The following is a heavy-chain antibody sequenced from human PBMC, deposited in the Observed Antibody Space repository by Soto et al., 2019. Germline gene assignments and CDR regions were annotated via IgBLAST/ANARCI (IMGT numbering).Heavy chain of an antibody. CDR2: ISAYDGNT. CDR3: ATDRSISGEAAAKYY. V-gene: IGHV1-18*01. D-gene: IGHD6-13*01. CDR1: GYTFTSYG. J-gene: IGHJ4*02. Sequence: ASVKVSCKASGYTFTSYGISWVRQAPGQGLEWMGWISAYDGNTNYAQKLQGRVTMTTDTSTDTAYMELSSLRSEDTAVYYCATDRSISGEAAAKYYWGQGTLVTVSS.